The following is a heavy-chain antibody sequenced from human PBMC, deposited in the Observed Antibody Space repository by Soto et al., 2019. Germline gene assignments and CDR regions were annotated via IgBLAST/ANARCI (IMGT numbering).Heavy chain of an antibody. CDR3: AKDVGFFGESYYNRLAP. Sequence: PGGSLRLSCAASGFTFSHFTMSWVRQTPGKGLEWVSAISSSGGSAYYRDSVKGRFAISRDNSENTLYLQMNSLRAEDSAVYYCAKDVGFFGESYYNRLAPWGQGTLVTVSS. CDR2: ISSSGGSA. J-gene: IGHJ5*02. D-gene: IGHD3-10*01. V-gene: IGHV3-23*01. CDR1: GFTFSHFT.